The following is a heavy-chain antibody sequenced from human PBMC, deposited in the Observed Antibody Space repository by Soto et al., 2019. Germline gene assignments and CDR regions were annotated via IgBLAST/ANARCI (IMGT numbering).Heavy chain of an antibody. D-gene: IGHD1-1*01. J-gene: IGHJ6*02. CDR3: ARLLSEWPMSTYYYYGMDV. V-gene: IGHV1-69*13. CDR2: IIPIFGTA. Sequence: SVKVSCKASGGTFSSYAISWVRQAPGQGLEWMGGIIPIFGTANYAQKFQGRVTITADESTSTAYMELSSLRSEDTAVYYCARLLSEWPMSTYYYYGMDVWGQGTTVTVSS. CDR1: GGTFSSYA.